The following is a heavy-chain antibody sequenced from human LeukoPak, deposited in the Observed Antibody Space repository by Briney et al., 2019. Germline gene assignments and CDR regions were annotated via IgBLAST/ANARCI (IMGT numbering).Heavy chain of an antibody. Sequence: PGGSLRLSCAASGFTFSSYWMSWVRQAPGKGLEWVANIKQDGSEKYYVDSVKGRFTLSRDNAKNSLYLQMNSLRAEDTAVYYCARASSDYDILTEQYYFDYWGQGTLVTVSS. CDR3: ARASSDYDILTEQYYFDY. J-gene: IGHJ4*02. CDR2: IKQDGSEK. CDR1: GFTFSSYW. D-gene: IGHD3-9*01. V-gene: IGHV3-7*03.